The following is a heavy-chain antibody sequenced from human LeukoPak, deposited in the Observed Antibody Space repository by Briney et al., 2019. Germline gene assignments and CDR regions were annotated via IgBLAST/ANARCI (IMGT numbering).Heavy chain of an antibody. J-gene: IGHJ4*02. CDR3: AKSNLKYYFDS. D-gene: IGHD6-6*01. Sequence: PGGSLRLSCAASGFTFSSYAMNWVRQAPGKGLEWVSLNSGSGGSAYYADSVKGRFTVSRDNSKNTLYLQMNSLRAEDTAVYYCAKSNLKYYFDSWGQGTLVTVSS. CDR1: GFTFSSYA. V-gene: IGHV3-23*01. CDR2: NSGSGGSA.